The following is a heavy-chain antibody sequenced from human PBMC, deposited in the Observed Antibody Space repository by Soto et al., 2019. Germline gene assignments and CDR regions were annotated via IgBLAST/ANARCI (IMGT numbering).Heavy chain of an antibody. V-gene: IGHV4-30-4*01. Sequence: SETLSLTCTVSGVSINSPDYYWSWIRQPPGKGLEWIGYIFYTGNAYYNPSLRTRAAISIDTSKNQFSLRLSSVTAADTAVYYCAKETTSVWLDPWGPGALVTVS. CDR2: IFYTGNA. CDR1: GVSINSPDYY. J-gene: IGHJ5*02. CDR3: AKETTSVWLDP.